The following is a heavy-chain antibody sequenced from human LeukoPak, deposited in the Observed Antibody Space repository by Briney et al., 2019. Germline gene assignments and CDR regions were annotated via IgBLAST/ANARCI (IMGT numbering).Heavy chain of an antibody. J-gene: IGHJ5*02. CDR1: GVTFISYT. Sequence: GASVKVSCKASGVTFISYTISWVRQAPGQGLEWMCGIIPLFGTPDYAQKFQDRLTITADKSTSTAYMELSRLRSDDTAVYYCARADPYYYDSSGYLSWFDPWGQGTLVTVSS. CDR2: IIPLFGTP. CDR3: ARADPYYYDSSGYLSWFDP. D-gene: IGHD3-22*01. V-gene: IGHV1-69*06.